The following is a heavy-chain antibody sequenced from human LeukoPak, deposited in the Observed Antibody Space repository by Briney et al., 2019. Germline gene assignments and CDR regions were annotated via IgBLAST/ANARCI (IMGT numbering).Heavy chain of an antibody. Sequence: SETLSLTCTVSGGSITSGDYYWSWIRQPPGKVLEWIAYMYYSGSTYYNPSLKSRVTMSADTSKNQFSLKLSSVTAADTAVYYCARPYYYDSRIDPWGQGTLVTVSS. CDR1: GGSITSGDYY. CDR3: ARPYYYDSRIDP. V-gene: IGHV4-30-4*01. CDR2: MYYSGST. D-gene: IGHD3-22*01. J-gene: IGHJ5*02.